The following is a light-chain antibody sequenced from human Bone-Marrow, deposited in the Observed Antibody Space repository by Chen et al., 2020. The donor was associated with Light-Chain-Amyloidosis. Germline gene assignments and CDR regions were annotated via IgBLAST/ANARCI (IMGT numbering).Light chain of an antibody. V-gene: IGLV3-21*03. CDR2: DDS. CDR3: QVWDSSRDHYV. CDR1: NIGSKR. J-gene: IGLJ1*01. Sequence: SYVLTQPPSVSVAPGKTATITCGGKNIGSKRVHWYQQKPGQAPVVVVYDDSDRPSGIPERFSGSNSGNPATLTISRVEAGDEADYYCQVWDSSRDHYVFGAGTKVTVL.